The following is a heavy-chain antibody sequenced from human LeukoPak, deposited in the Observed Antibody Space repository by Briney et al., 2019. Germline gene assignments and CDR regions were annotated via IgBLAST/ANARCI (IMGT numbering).Heavy chain of an antibody. J-gene: IGHJ4*02. D-gene: IGHD3-22*01. Sequence: SVKVSCKASGGTFSSYAISWVRQAPGQGLEWMGGIIPIFGTANYAQKFQGRVTITADESTSTAYMELSSLRSEDTAVYYCARDYYDSSGYYRNLYYFDYWGQGTLVTVSS. V-gene: IGHV1-69*13. CDR2: IIPIFGTA. CDR1: GGTFSSYA. CDR3: ARDYYDSSGYYRNLYYFDY.